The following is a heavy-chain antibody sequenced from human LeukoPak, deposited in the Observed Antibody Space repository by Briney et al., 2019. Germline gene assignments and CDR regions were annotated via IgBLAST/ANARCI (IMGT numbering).Heavy chain of an antibody. CDR1: GGSISSYY. CDR2: IYYSGST. CDR3: ATTGLSYCSSTSCYQYYFDY. V-gene: IGHV4-59*05. Sequence: SETLSLTCTVSGGSISSYYWSWIRQPPGKGLEWIGSIYYSGSTYYNPSLKSRVTISVDTSKNQFSLKLSFVTAADTAVYYCATTGLSYCSSTSCYQYYFDYWGQGTLVTVSS. J-gene: IGHJ4*02. D-gene: IGHD2-2*01.